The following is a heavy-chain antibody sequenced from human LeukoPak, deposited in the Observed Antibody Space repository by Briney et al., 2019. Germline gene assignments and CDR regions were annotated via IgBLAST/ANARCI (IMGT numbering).Heavy chain of an antibody. V-gene: IGHV3-23*01. CDR1: GFSFSNYA. J-gene: IGHJ4*02. Sequence: GGSLRLSCSASGFSFSNYAMTWVRQAPGKGLEWVSTISNSGDSTYYADSVKGRFTISRDSSKNTVSLQMNSLRAEDTALYYSAKTRGYCSGGSCYGDSWGQGTLVTVSS. CDR2: ISNSGDST. D-gene: IGHD2-15*01. CDR3: AKTRGYCSGGSCYGDS.